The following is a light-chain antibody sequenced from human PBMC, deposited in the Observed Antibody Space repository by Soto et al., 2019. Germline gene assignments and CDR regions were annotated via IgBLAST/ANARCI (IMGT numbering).Light chain of an antibody. Sequence: EIGLTQSPATLSLSPGERATLSSRASQSLSGTLAWFQQKPGQPPSLLIYGASNRATGIPARFTASGSGTDFTVTISSLEHEDFAVCYCQQRTLWRRTFGQGTKVEIK. V-gene: IGKV3-11*01. CDR2: GAS. CDR3: QQRTLWRRT. J-gene: IGKJ1*01. CDR1: QSLSGT.